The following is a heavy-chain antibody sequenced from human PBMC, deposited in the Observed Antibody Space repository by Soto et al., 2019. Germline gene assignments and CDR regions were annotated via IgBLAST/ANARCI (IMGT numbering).Heavy chain of an antibody. CDR3: ARRLGRSNYYGMDV. CDR1: GGSISNSNYY. V-gene: IGHV4-39*01. J-gene: IGHJ6*02. CDR2: IYYSGGT. Sequence: QLQLQESGPGLVKPSETLSLTCTVSGGSISNSNYYWGWIRQPPGKGLEWIGSIYYSGGTYYNPSLKSRVTISVDTSKNQFSLKLSSVTAADTAVYYCARRLGRSNYYGMDVWGQGTTVTVSS.